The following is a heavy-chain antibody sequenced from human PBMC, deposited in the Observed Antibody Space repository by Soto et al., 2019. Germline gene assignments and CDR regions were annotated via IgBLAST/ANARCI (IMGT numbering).Heavy chain of an antibody. J-gene: IGHJ4*02. CDR2: IWYDGSNK. V-gene: IGHV3-33*01. D-gene: IGHD2-8*01. CDR3: ARDPDGDYFDY. CDR1: GFTFSSYG. Sequence: GSLRLSCAASGFTFSSYGMHWVRQAPGKGLEWVAVIWYDGSNKYYADSVKGRFTISRDNSKNTLYLQMNSLRAEDTAVYYCARDPDGDYFDYWGQGTLVTVS.